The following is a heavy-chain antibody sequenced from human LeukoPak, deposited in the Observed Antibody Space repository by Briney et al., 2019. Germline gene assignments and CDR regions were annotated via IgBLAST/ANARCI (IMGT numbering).Heavy chain of an antibody. J-gene: IGHJ4*02. D-gene: IGHD3-22*01. CDR3: TTVGYSYDTSGYLH. V-gene: IGHV3-15*01. Sequence: GGSLRLSCAASGFTFSVAWMSWVRQAPGKGLEWVGRIKTETDGGTTDYAAPVKGRFTISRDDSENTLYPQMNSLKTEDTAVYYCTTVGYSYDTSGYLHWGQGTLVTVSS. CDR2: IKTETDGGTT. CDR1: GFTFSVAW.